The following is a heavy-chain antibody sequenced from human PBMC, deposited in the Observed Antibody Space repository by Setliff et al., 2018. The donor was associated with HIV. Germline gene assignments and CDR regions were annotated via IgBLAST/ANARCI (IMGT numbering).Heavy chain of an antibody. CDR1: GGSISSHY. CDR2: IYYSGST. J-gene: IGHJ6*03. D-gene: IGHD6-13*01. CDR3: ARGFGSSWGGNYYYYYMDV. V-gene: IGHV4-59*11. Sequence: SETLSLTCTVSGGSISSHYWSWIRQPPGKGLEWIGYIYYSGSTNYNPSLKSRVTISVDTSKNQFSLKLSSVTAADTAVYYCARGFGSSWGGNYYYYYMDVWGKGATVTVSS.